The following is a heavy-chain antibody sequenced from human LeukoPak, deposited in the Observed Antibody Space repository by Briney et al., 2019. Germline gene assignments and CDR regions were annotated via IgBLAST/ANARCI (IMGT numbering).Heavy chain of an antibody. CDR1: GYTFTGYY. D-gene: IGHD5-18*01. Sequence: ASVKVSCKASGYTFTGYYMHWVRQAPGQGLEWMGWINPNSGGTNYAKKFQGRVTMTRDTSISTAYMELSRMRSDDTAVYYCARDIQLWYKDYSYYYGMDVWGQGTTVTVSS. V-gene: IGHV1-2*02. J-gene: IGHJ6*02. CDR3: ARDIQLWYKDYSYYYGMDV. CDR2: INPNSGGT.